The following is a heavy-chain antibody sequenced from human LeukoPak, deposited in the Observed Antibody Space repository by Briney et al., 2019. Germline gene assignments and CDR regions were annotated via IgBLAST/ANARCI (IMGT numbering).Heavy chain of an antibody. V-gene: IGHV1-46*01. CDR2: INPSGGST. Sequence: ASVKVSCKASGYTFTSYYMHWVRQAPGQGLEWMGIINPSGGSTSYAQKFQGRVTMTRDTSTSTVYMELSCLRSEDTAVYYCASAGRDGYNYPGCDYWGQGTLVTVSS. J-gene: IGHJ4*02. CDR3: ASAGRDGYNYPGCDY. D-gene: IGHD5-24*01. CDR1: GYTFTSYY.